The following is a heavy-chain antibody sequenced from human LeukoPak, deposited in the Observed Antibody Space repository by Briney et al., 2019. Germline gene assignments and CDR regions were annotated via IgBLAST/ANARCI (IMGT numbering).Heavy chain of an antibody. J-gene: IGHJ3*02. CDR3: AKVADYYDSSGSGSAFDI. CDR2: IRYDGSNK. Sequence: SGGSLRLSCAASGSTFSSYGMHWVRQAPGKGLEWVAFIRYDGSNKYYADSVKGRFTISRDNSKNTLYLQMNSLRAEDTAVYYCAKVADYYDSSGSGSAFDIWGQGTMVTVSS. V-gene: IGHV3-30*02. D-gene: IGHD3-22*01. CDR1: GSTFSSYG.